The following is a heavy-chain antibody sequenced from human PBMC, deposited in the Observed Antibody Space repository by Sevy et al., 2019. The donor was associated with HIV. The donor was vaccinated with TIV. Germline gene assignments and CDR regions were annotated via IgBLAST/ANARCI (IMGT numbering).Heavy chain of an antibody. CDR1: GFTFSNYA. D-gene: IGHD3-22*01. CDR2: ISGSGGSGDKT. J-gene: IGHJ4*02. V-gene: IGHV3-23*01. CDR3: ARKYDSSGYFDY. Sequence: GGSLRLSCAASGFTFSNYAMNWVRQAPGKGLEWVSGISGSGGSGDKTNYADSEKGRFTISRDDSKNSLYLQLNSLRAEDTAIYYCARKYDSSGYFDYWGQGTLVTVSS.